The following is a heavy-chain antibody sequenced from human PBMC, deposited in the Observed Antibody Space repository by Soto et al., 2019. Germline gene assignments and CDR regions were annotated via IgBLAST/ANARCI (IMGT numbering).Heavy chain of an antibody. CDR3: AHISTSSDPGMEV. D-gene: IGHD2-2*01. Sequence: GGSLRLSCAASEFIFSNYWMSWVRQAPGKGLEWVANIKQDGSEKYYVDSVKGRFTISRDKAKNSLYLQMNSLRAEDTAVYYCAHISTSSDPGMEVWGQGTTVTVSS. CDR2: IKQDGSEK. V-gene: IGHV3-7*02. J-gene: IGHJ6*02. CDR1: EFIFSNYW.